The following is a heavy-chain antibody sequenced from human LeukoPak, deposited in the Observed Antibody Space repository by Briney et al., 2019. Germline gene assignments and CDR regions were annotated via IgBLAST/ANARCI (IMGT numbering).Heavy chain of an antibody. CDR2: ISYDGSNK. D-gene: IGHD4-4*01. CDR3: AKAVTGYYYYYGMDV. CDR1: GFTFSSYA. V-gene: IGHV3-30*18. Sequence: GGSLRLSCAASGFTFSSYAMSWVRQAPGKGLEWVAVISYDGSNKYYADSVKGRFTISRDNSKNTLYLQMNSLRAEDTAVYYCAKAVTGYYYYYGMDVWGQGTTVTVSS. J-gene: IGHJ6*02.